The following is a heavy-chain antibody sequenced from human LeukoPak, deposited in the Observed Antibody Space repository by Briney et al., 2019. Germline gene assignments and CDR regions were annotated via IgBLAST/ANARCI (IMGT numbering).Heavy chain of an antibody. CDR2: IIPISGTA. V-gene: IGHV1-69*05. Sequence: SVKVSCKASGGTFSSYAISWVRQAPGQGLEWMGRIIPISGTANYAQKFQGRVTITTDESTSTAYMELSSLRSEDTAVYYCARDLTAGKWLLLPFDYWGQGTLVTVSS. D-gene: IGHD3-22*01. CDR3: ARDLTAGKWLLLPFDY. J-gene: IGHJ4*02. CDR1: GGTFSSYA.